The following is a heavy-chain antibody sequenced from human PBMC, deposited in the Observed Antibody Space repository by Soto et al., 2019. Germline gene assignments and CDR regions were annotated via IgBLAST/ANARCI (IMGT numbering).Heavy chain of an antibody. CDR1: GFTFSNYG. CDR3: AKGMAARSYSYYGLDV. Sequence: QVQLVESGGGVVQPGRSLRLSCAASGFTFSNYGMHWVRQAPGKGLEWVAVISYDGSNKYYADSVKGRFTISRDNSMNTLYLQMNSLRAEDTAVYYCAKGMAARSYSYYGLDVWGQGTTVTVSS. V-gene: IGHV3-30*18. CDR2: ISYDGSNK. J-gene: IGHJ6*02. D-gene: IGHD6-6*01.